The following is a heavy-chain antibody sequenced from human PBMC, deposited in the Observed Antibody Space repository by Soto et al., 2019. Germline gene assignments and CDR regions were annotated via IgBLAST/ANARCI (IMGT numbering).Heavy chain of an antibody. J-gene: IGHJ3*02. CDR3: ARDPSLRFLEWLPPFGNAFDI. CDR1: GFTFSSYA. Sequence: QVQLVESGGGVVQLGRSLRLSCAASGFTFSSYAMHWVRQAPGKGLEWVAVISYDGSNKYYADSVKGRFTISRDNSKNTLYLQMNSLRAEDTAVYYCARDPSLRFLEWLPPFGNAFDIWGQGTMVTVSS. V-gene: IGHV3-30-3*01. D-gene: IGHD3-3*01. CDR2: ISYDGSNK.